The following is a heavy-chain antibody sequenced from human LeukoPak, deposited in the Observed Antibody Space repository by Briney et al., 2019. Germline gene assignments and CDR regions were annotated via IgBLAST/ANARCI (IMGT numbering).Heavy chain of an antibody. V-gene: IGHV3-53*01. CDR2: IYPGGVT. Sequence: GGSLRLFCAASGLTINTNYMNWVRQAPGRGLEWLSVIYPGGVTKYAESVKGRFTVSRDIAKNTVYLEMNDLRAEDTALYYCAREIGYYFDSDDSRLRGRLDVWGKGTSVTVSS. J-gene: IGHJ6*04. CDR1: GLTINTNY. D-gene: IGHD3-22*01. CDR3: AREIGYYFDSDDSRLRGRLDV.